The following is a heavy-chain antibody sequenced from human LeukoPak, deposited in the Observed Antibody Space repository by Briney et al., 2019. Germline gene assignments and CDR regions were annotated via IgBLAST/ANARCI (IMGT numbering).Heavy chain of an antibody. CDR1: GFTFGDYA. V-gene: IGHV3-49*03. D-gene: IGHD3-3*01. CDR3: TRDRGSPTYYDFWSGSAPDSFDY. CDR2: IRSKAYGGTT. Sequence: GGSLRLSCTASGFTFGDYAMSWFRQAPGKGLDWVGFIRSKAYGGTTEYAASVKGRFTISRDDSKSIAYLQMNSLKTEDTAVYYCTRDRGSPTYYDFWSGSAPDSFDYWGQGTLVTVSS. J-gene: IGHJ4*02.